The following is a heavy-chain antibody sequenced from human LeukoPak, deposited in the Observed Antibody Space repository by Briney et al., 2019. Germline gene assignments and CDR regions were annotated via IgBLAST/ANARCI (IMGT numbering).Heavy chain of an antibody. J-gene: IGHJ3*02. D-gene: IGHD3-16*01. CDR1: GFTFDDYG. Sequence: GGSLRLSCAASGFTFDDYGMSWVRQAPGKGLEWVANIKQDGSEKYYVDSVKGRFTISRDNAKNSLYLQMNSLRAEDTAVYYCAREGDLGAFDIWGQGTMVTVSS. CDR3: AREGDLGAFDI. CDR2: IKQDGSEK. V-gene: IGHV3-7*01.